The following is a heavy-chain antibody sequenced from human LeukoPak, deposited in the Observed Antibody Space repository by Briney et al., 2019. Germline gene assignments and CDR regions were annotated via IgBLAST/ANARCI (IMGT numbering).Heavy chain of an antibody. CDR2: INHSGST. CDR3: ARMPYVWGSYRPRNAFDI. D-gene: IGHD3-16*02. V-gene: IGHV4-34*01. J-gene: IGHJ3*02. CDR1: GGSFSGYY. Sequence: SETLSLTCAVYGGSFSGYYWSWIRQPPGKGLEWIGEINHSGSTNYNPSLKSRVTISVDTSKKQFSLKLSSVTAAAPAVYYCARMPYVWGSYRPRNAFDIWGQGTMVTVSS.